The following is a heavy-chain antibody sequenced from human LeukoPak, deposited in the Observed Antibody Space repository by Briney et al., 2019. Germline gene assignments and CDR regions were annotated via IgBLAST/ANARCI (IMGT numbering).Heavy chain of an antibody. CDR3: ARRGDMYDFWSGYYRSYYYMDV. V-gene: IGHV3-48*03. Sequence: PGGSLRLSCAASGFTFRSYEMNWVRQAPGKGLEWVSYISSSGSTIYYADSVKGRFTISRDNAKNTLYLQMNSLRAEDTAVYYCARRGDMYDFWSGYYRSYYYMDVWGKGTTVTVSS. CDR1: GFTFRSYE. D-gene: IGHD3-3*01. J-gene: IGHJ6*03. CDR2: ISSSGSTI.